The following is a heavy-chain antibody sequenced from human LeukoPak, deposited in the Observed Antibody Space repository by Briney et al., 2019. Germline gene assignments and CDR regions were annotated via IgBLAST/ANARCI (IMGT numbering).Heavy chain of an antibody. V-gene: IGHV4-59*11. D-gene: IGHD4-17*01. CDR1: GGSISSHY. CDR3: ARAYGDYYYYYYYMDV. CDR2: IYYSGST. Sequence: SETLSLTCTVSGGSISSHYWSWIRQPPGKELEWIGYIYYSGSTNYNPSLKSRVTISVDTSKSQFSLKLSSVTAADTAVYYCARAYGDYYYYYYYMDVWGKGTTVTVSS. J-gene: IGHJ6*03.